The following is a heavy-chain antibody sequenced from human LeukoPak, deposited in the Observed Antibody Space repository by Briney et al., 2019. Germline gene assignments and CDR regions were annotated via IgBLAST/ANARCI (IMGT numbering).Heavy chain of an antibody. D-gene: IGHD6-19*01. J-gene: IGHJ3*02. CDR3: ARDLAVAGRGDAFDI. V-gene: IGHV4-4*07. CDR1: GSSISSYY. Sequence: AETLSLNCTVSGSSISSYYRIWIRHPAGKGLEWIGRIYTSGSTNYNPSLKSRVTMSVDTSKNQFSLELSSVTAADTVVYSCARDLAVAGRGDAFDIWGQGTMVTVSS. CDR2: IYTSGST.